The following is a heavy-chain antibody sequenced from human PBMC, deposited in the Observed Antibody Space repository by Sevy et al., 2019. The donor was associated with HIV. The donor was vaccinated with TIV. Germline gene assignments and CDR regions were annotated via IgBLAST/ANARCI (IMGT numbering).Heavy chain of an antibody. V-gene: IGHV3-23*01. CDR2: ISGSGGST. J-gene: IGHJ4*02. CDR3: AKDSRGNYYYFDN. Sequence: GGSLRLSCAASGFTFSSYAMSWVRQAPGKGLEWVSAISGSGGSTYYADSVKGRFTISRDNSKNTLYLQMNSLRAEDTALYYCAKDSRGNYYYFDNWGQGTLVTVSS. D-gene: IGHD1-26*01. CDR1: GFTFSSYA.